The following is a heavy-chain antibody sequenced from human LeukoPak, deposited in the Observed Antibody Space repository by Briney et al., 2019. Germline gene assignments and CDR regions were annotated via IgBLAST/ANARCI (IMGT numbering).Heavy chain of an antibody. CDR1: GFTFSSYS. D-gene: IGHD4-23*01. CDR2: ISSTSSTI. V-gene: IGHV3-48*02. Sequence: RTGGSLRLSCAASGFTFSSYSMNWVRQAPGKGLEWVSYISSTSSTIYYADSVKGRFTISRDNAKNSLSLQMNSLRDEDTAVYYCARDRDGGNHFDHWGQGTLVTVSS. CDR3: ARDRDGGNHFDH. J-gene: IGHJ4*02.